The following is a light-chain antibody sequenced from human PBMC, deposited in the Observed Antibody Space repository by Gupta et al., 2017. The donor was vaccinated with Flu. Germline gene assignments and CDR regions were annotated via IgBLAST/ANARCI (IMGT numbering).Light chain of an antibody. CDR3: QQLNSYPRT. Sequence: PSFLSASVGDRVTITCRASKGISNYLAWYQQKPGKAPKLLIYDASTVVSGVPSRFSGSGSWSDFTLTISSLQTEDFATYYCQQLNSYPRTFGQGTKVEIK. J-gene: IGKJ1*01. CDR1: KGISNY. CDR2: DAS. V-gene: IGKV1-9*01.